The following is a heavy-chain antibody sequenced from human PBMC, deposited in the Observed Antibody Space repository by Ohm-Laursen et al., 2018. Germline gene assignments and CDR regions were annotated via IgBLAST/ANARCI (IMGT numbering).Heavy chain of an antibody. CDR3: ARNPYDY. D-gene: IGHD1-14*01. CDR1: GFTLSSHW. J-gene: IGHJ4*02. Sequence: SLRLSCSASGFTLSSHWMHWVRQAPGEGLVWVSRITSDGTSTAYADSVRGRFTISRDTAKNTLYLQMNSLRVEDTAVYYCARNPYDYWGQGTLVTVSS. CDR2: ITSDGTST. V-gene: IGHV3-74*01.